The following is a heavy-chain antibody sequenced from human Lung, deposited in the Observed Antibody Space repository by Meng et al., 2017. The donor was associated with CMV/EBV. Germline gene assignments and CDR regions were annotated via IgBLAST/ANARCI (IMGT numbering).Heavy chain of an antibody. CDR3: ASFPPPGKQWLVTDY. D-gene: IGHD6-19*01. Sequence: QGQLQEAGPGLVKPAGTLSLTWAASGGSNSSSNGWSWVRQPPGKGLEWIGEIYHSRSTNYNPSLKSRVTISVDKSKNQFSLKLSSVTAADTAVYYCASFPPPGKQWLVTDYWGQGTLVTVSS. V-gene: IGHV4-4*02. J-gene: IGHJ4*02. CDR2: IYHSRST. CDR1: GGSNSSSNG.